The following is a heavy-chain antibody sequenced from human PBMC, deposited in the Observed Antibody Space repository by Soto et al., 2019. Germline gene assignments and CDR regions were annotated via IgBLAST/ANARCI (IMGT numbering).Heavy chain of an antibody. CDR1: GFTFTSYG. J-gene: IGHJ4*02. CDR3: VSDRGYGHASVPYS. V-gene: IGHV3-30*03. Sequence: QAHLVESGGGVVQPGRSLRLSCAASGFTFTSYGMHWVRQAPGTRLGWVAVISYDGGLQHYADSLKGRFTISRDNSKNIVRLQMNSLRAEDTAVYYCVSDRGYGHASVPYSWGQGTLVSVSS. D-gene: IGHD5-18*01. CDR2: ISYDGGLQ.